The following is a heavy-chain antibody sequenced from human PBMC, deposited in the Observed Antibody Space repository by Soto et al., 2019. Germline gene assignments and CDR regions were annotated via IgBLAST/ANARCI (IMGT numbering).Heavy chain of an antibody. CDR1: GGSFSGYY. CDR2: INHSGST. V-gene: IGHV4-34*01. Sequence: PSETLSLTCAVYGGSFSGYYWIWIRQPPGKGLEWIGEINHSGSTNYNPSLKSRVTISVDTSKNQFSLKLSSVTAADTAVYYCARGDYGDYYYYYYGMDVWGQGTTVTV. J-gene: IGHJ6*02. CDR3: ARGDYGDYYYYYYGMDV. D-gene: IGHD4-17*01.